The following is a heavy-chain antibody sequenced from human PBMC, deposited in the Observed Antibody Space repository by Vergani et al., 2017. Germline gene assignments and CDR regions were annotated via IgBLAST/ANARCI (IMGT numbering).Heavy chain of an antibody. CDR1: GGSISSSSYY. CDR3: ASSYYDFWSGYLYGSSSPPAHVYYMDV. D-gene: IGHD3-3*01. J-gene: IGHJ6*03. Sequence: QLQLQESGPGLVKPSETLSLTCTVSGGSISSSSYYWGWIRQPPGKGLEWIGSIYYSGSTYYNPSLKSRVTISVDTSKNQFSLKLSSVTAADTAVYYCASSYYDFWSGYLYGSSSPPAHVYYMDVWGKGTTVTVSS. V-gene: IGHV4-39*01. CDR2: IYYSGST.